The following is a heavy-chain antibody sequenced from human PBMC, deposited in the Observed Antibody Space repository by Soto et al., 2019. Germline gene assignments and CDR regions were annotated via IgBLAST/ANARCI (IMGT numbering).Heavy chain of an antibody. V-gene: IGHV3-7*03. CDR3: ARVTYYYYGLDV. CDR2: IKQDGSER. CDR1: GFTFRIYW. Sequence: HPGGSLRLSCAASGFTFRIYWMTWVRQAPGKGLEWVANIKQDGSERNYVDSVKGRFTISRDNAKNSLYLQVNSLRAEDTAVYYCARVTYYYYGLDVWGQGTTVTVSS. J-gene: IGHJ6*02.